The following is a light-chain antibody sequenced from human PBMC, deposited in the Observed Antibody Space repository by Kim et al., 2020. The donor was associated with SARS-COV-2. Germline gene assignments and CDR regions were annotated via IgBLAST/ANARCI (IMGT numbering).Light chain of an antibody. CDR2: AAS. Sequence: SSVGDRVTITCRASQDIAKSLAWYQQKPGKVPQVLIYAASTWQSGVPSRFSGSGSGTEFTLTIGSLQTEDVATYYCQKYNSAPWTFGPGTKVDIK. J-gene: IGKJ1*01. CDR3: QKYNSAPWT. V-gene: IGKV1-27*01. CDR1: QDIAKS.